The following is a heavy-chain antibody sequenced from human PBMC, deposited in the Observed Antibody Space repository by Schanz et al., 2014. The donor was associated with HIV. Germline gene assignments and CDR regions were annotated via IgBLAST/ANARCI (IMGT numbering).Heavy chain of an antibody. CDR1: EFVFSNFG. Sequence: EVQLLESGGGLAQPGGSLRLSCTASEFVFSNFGISWVRQAPGKGLEWVSTVGYGGDNTYYADSVKGRFTISRDNSKNTLYLQMNSLRAEDTAVYYCARHPRPYSSSWYEYYFDYWGRGTLVTVSS. D-gene: IGHD6-13*01. V-gene: IGHV3-23*01. J-gene: IGHJ4*02. CDR3: ARHPRPYSSSWYEYYFDY. CDR2: VGYGGDNT.